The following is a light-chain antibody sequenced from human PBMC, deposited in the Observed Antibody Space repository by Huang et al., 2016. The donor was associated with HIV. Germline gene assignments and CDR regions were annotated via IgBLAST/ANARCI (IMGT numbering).Light chain of an antibody. CDR3: QQYQSVPWT. J-gene: IGKJ1*01. CDR2: ATS. Sequence: DIQMTQSPSYLSASVGDRVTIICRASQGISNSLAWYQQKPGKAPKLLLYATSKLESVVPSIFSGSGSETHYTLTIITLQPEDLATYYCQQYQSVPWTFGQGTKVAI. CDR1: QGISNS. V-gene: IGKV1-NL1*01.